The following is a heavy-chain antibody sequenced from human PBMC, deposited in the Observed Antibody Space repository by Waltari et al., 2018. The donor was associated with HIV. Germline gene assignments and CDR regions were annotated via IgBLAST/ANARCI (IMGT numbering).Heavy chain of an antibody. Sequence: QLQLQESGPGLVKPSETLSLTCIVSGGSICSSRHYWGWIRQPPGKGLEWLATISSSGSSFYNPSLKSRLTISVDTSKNRFSLRLSSVTAADTAVYYCARHLNHGHDYVWGSYRPFDYWGQGTLVTVSS. CDR1: GGSICSSRHY. V-gene: IGHV4-39*01. CDR2: ISSSGSS. J-gene: IGHJ4*02. D-gene: IGHD3-16*02. CDR3: ARHLNHGHDYVWGSYRPFDY.